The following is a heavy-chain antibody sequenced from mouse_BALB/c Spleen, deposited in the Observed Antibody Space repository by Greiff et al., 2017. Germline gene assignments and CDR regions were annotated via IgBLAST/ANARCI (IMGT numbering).Heavy chain of an antibody. CDR3: AREYDYDEAMDY. J-gene: IGHJ4*01. V-gene: IGHV5-17*02. CDR1: GFTFSSFG. D-gene: IGHD2-4*01. Sequence: EVKLMESGGGLVQPGGSRKLSCAASGFTFSSFGMHWVRQAPEKGLEWVAYISSGSSTIYYADTVKGRFTISRDNPKNTLYLEMSSLRSEDTAMYYCAREYDYDEAMDYWGQGTSVTVSS. CDR2: ISSGSSTI.